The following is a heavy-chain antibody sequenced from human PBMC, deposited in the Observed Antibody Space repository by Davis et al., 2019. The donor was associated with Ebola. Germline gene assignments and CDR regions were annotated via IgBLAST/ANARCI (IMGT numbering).Heavy chain of an antibody. V-gene: IGHV4-59*01. D-gene: IGHD3-22*01. J-gene: IGHJ4*02. CDR2: IYYSGST. CDR3: ARHLVQYYYDSSGYYSHPVYFDY. Sequence: SETLSLTCTVSGGSISSYYWSWIRQPPGKGLEWIGYIYYSGSTNYNPSLKSRVTISVDTSKNQFSLKLSSVTAADTAVYYCARHLVQYYYDSSGYYSHPVYFDYWGQGTLVTVSS. CDR1: GGSISSYY.